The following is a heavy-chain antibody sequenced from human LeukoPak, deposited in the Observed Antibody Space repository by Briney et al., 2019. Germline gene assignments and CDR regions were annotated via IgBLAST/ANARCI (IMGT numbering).Heavy chain of an antibody. Sequence: GGSLRLSCAASGFMFSSNWMSWVRLAPGKGLEWVANIKEDGTETYVDSVKGRFIISRDNAKNSLYLQMNSLRVEDTAVYYCAKEGRSLQTYWGQGTLVTVSS. CDR2: IKEDGTE. CDR1: GFMFSSNW. J-gene: IGHJ4*02. D-gene: IGHD5-24*01. CDR3: AKEGRSLQTY. V-gene: IGHV3-7*03.